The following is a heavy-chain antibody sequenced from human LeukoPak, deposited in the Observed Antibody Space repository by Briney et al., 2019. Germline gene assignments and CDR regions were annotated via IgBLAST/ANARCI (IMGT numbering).Heavy chain of an antibody. CDR3: ARNGDDSSDYYYFDY. J-gene: IGHJ4*02. Sequence: PPETLSLTCAVSGDSISSGDYSWSWIRQPPGKGLEWIGYIYNSGSTKYNPSLKSRVTISVDTSKNQFSLKLNSVTAADTAVYYCARNGDDSSDYYYFDYWGQGTLVTVSS. CDR2: IYNSGST. D-gene: IGHD3-22*01. V-gene: IGHV4-30-4*07. CDR1: GDSISSGDYS.